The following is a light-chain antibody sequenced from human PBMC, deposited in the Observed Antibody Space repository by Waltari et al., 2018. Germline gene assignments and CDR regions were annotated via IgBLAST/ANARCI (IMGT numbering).Light chain of an antibody. CDR2: QAS. CDR3: QQYGNNRT. CDR1: QSVRNW. J-gene: IGKJ1*01. V-gene: IGKV1-5*03. Sequence: DIQMTQSPSTLSASVGDRVPITCRASQSVRNWLAWYQQKPGKAPRLLIYQASTLENGVPSRFSCSGSGTEFTLTISGLQPDDFATYCCQQYGNNRTFGQGTKVEIK.